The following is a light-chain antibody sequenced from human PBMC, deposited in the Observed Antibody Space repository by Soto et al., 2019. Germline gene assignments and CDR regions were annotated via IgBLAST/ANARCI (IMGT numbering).Light chain of an antibody. CDR2: DAS. CDR3: QQYNSYSRT. Sequence: EIQMTQSPSTLSASVGDRVTITCRASQSISSWLAWYQQKPGKAPKLLIYDASSLESGVPSRFSGSGSGTEFTLTISSLQPDDFATYDGQQYNSYSRTFGQGTKVDIK. CDR1: QSISSW. J-gene: IGKJ1*01. V-gene: IGKV1-5*01.